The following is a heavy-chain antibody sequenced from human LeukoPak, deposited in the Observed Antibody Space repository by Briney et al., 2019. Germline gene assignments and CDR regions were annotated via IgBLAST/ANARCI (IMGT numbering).Heavy chain of an antibody. CDR3: AKEYDFWSGPSY. CDR1: GFTFSSYG. J-gene: IGHJ4*02. Sequence: GGSLRLSCAASGFTFSSYGMHWVRQAPGKGLEWVSAISGSGGSTYYADSVKGRFTISRDNSKNTLYLQMNSLRAEDTAVYYCAKEYDFWSGPSYWGQGTLVTVSS. CDR2: ISGSGGST. D-gene: IGHD3-3*01. V-gene: IGHV3-23*01.